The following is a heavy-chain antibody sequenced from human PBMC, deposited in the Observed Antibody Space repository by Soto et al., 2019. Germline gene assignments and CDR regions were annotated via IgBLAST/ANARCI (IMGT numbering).Heavy chain of an antibody. CDR2: FDPEDGET. CDR1: GYTLTELS. CDR3: ATCSGIFGVVSLHY. V-gene: IGHV1-24*01. J-gene: IGHJ4*02. D-gene: IGHD3-3*01. Sequence: GASVKVSCKVSGYTLTELSMHWVRQAPGKGLEWMGGFDPEDGETIYAQKFQGRVTMTEDTSTDTAYMELSSLRSEDTAVYYCATCSGIFGVVSLHYWGQGTLVTVSS.